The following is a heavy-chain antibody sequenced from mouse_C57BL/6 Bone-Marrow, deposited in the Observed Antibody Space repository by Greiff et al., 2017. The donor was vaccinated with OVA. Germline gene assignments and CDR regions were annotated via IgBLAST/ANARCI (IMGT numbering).Heavy chain of an antibody. J-gene: IGHJ1*03. CDR2: IYPGSGST. V-gene: IGHV1-55*01. CDR3: ASSSYYYGSSPYWYFDV. D-gene: IGHD1-1*01. Sequence: VQLQQPGAELVKPGASVKMSCKASGYTFTSYWITWVMQRPGQGLEWIGDIYPGSGSTNYNEKFKSKATLTVDTSSSTAYMQLSSLTSEDSAVYYCASSSYYYGSSPYWYFDVWGTGTTVTVSS. CDR1: GYTFTSYW.